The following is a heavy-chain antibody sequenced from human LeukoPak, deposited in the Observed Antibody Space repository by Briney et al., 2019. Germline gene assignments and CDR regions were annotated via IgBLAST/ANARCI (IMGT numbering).Heavy chain of an antibody. D-gene: IGHD3-22*01. CDR3: ARWDYYDSSGGY. CDR2: IYYSGST. CDR1: GGSISSSSYY. V-gene: IGHV4-39*07. J-gene: IGHJ4*02. Sequence: SETLSLTCTVSGGSISSSSYYWGWIRQPPGKGLEWIGSIYYSGSTYYNPSLKSRVTISVDTSKNQFSLKLSSVTVADTAVYYCARWDYYDSSGGYWGQGTLVTVSS.